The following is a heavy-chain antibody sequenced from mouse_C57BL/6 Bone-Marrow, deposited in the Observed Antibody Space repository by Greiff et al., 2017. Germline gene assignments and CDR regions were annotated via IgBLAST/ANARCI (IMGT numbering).Heavy chain of an antibody. CDR3: ARGCTD. CDR2: IHADSGST. CDR1: GYTFTSYW. Sequence: VQLQQPGAELVKPGASVKLSCQASGYTFTSYWMPWVKQTTGQGLEWIGTIHADSGSTNYTEKFKSKFTLTVDKSSSTAYMQLSRQTSEDSAVYYCARGCTDWGQGTTLTVSS. J-gene: IGHJ2*01. V-gene: IGHV1-64*01.